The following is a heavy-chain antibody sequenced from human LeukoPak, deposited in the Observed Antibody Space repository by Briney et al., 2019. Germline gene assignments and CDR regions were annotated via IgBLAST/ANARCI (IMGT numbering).Heavy chain of an antibody. CDR3: ARGVSYYDSSGYYNEYFQH. V-gene: IGHV4-59*08. J-gene: IGHJ1*01. CDR1: GGSIGSYY. Sequence: KPSETLSLTCTVSGGSIGSYYWSWIRQPPGKGLEWIGYIYYSGSTNYNPSLKSRVTISVDTSKNQFSLKLSSVTAADTAVYYCARGVSYYDSSGYYNEYFQHWGQGTLVTVSS. CDR2: IYYSGST. D-gene: IGHD3-22*01.